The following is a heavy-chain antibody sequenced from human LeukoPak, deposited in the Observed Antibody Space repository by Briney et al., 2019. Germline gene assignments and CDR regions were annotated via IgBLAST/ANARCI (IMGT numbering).Heavy chain of an antibody. J-gene: IGHJ4*02. Sequence: PGGCLRLSCSAAGFTFSSYAMHWVRQAPGKGLEYDSAISSNGGSTYYADSVKGRFTISRDNSKNTLYLQMSSLRAEDTAVYYCVKSPSPVPAAVIFDYWGQGTLVTVSS. CDR2: ISSNGGST. CDR1: GFTFSSYA. V-gene: IGHV3-64D*06. CDR3: VKSPSPVPAAVIFDY. D-gene: IGHD2-2*01.